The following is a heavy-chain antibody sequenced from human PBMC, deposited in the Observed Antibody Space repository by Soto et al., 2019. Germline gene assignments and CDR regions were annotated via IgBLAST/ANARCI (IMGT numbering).Heavy chain of an antibody. V-gene: IGHV3-33*01. J-gene: IGHJ6*02. CDR1: GFTFSDYG. CDR3: ARVITVTTYYSYYGMDL. Sequence: GGSLRLSCAASGFTFSDYGMHWVRQAPGKGLEWVALIRYDGSDKYYADSVKGRFTISRDNSKNTLYPQMNSLRAEDTAVYYCARVITVTTYYSYYGMDLWGQGTSVTVSS. CDR2: IRYDGSDK. D-gene: IGHD4-17*01.